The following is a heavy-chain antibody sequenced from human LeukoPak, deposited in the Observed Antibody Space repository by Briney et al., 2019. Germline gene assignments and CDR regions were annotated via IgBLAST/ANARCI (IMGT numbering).Heavy chain of an antibody. D-gene: IGHD6-13*01. CDR3: ARENLSAGTGH. V-gene: IGHV3-48*03. CDR1: GFTFSSYE. J-gene: IGHJ4*02. CDR2: ISSSGSTI. Sequence: PGGSLRLSCAASGFTFSSYEMNWVRQAPGKGLEWVSYISSSGSTIYYEDSVKGRFTISRDNAKNSLYLQMNSLRAEDTAVYYCARENLSAGTGHWGQGTLVTVSS.